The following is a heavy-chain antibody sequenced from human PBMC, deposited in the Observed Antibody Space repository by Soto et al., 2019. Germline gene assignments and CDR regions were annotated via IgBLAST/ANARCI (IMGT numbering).Heavy chain of an antibody. CDR3: ARDIPLLGAARQSTNSFDP. Sequence: SETLSLTCTVSGDSISRYYWSWIRRRPGKGLEWSGYIYYSGSTNYNPSLKSRVTISVDTSKNQFSLKLSFVTAADTAVYYCARDIPLLGAARQSTNSFDPWGQGTLVTAPQ. CDR2: IYYSGST. V-gene: IGHV4-59*01. CDR1: GDSISRYY. D-gene: IGHD6-6*01. J-gene: IGHJ5*02.